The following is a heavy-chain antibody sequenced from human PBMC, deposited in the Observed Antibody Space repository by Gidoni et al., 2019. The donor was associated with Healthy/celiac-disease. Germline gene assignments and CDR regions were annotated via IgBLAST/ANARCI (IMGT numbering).Heavy chain of an antibody. CDR1: GFTFSSYD. V-gene: IGHV3-13*01. CDR3: ARAGPNDAFDI. CDR2: IGTAGDT. Sequence: EVQLVESGGGLVQPGGSLRLSCAASGFTFSSYDMHWVRQATGKGLEWVSAIGTAGDTYYPGSVKGRFTISRENAKNSLYLQMNSLRAGDTAVYYCARAGPNDAFDIWGQGTMVTVSS. J-gene: IGHJ3*02.